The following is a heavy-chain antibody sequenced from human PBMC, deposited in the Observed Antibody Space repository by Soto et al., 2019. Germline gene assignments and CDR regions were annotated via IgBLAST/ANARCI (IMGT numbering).Heavy chain of an antibody. CDR1: GFTFTSSA. CDR3: AADSFRSGYYYDAFDI. V-gene: IGHV1-58*01. Sequence: ASVKVSCKASGFTFTSSAVQWVRQARGQRLEWIGWIVVGSGNTNYAQKFQERVTITRDMSTSTAYMELSSLRSEDTAVYYCAADSFRSGYYYDAFDIWGQGTMVTVSS. CDR2: IVVGSGNT. J-gene: IGHJ3*02. D-gene: IGHD3-22*01.